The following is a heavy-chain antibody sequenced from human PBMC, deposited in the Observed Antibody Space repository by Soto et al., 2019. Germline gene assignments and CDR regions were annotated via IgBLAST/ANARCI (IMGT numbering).Heavy chain of an antibody. J-gene: IGHJ6*02. CDR3: ARGGSGYPRDYYYYYGMDV. CDR1: GYTFTSYD. CDR2: MNPNSGNT. D-gene: IGHD5-12*01. V-gene: IGHV1-8*01. Sequence: AASVKVSCKASGYTFTSYDINWVRQATGQGLEWMGWMNPNSGNTGYAQKFQGRVTMTRNTSISTAYMELSSLRSEDTAVYYCARGGSGYPRDYYYYYGMDVWGQGTTVTVSS.